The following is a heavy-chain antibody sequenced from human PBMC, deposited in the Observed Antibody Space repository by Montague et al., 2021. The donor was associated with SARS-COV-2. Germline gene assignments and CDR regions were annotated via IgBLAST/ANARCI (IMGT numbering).Heavy chain of an antibody. CDR3: AGAEAATGTPDDP. Sequence: SETLSLTCTVSGGSISSYYWSWIRQPSGKGREWIGRIYGSGSTNYNSSLKSRVTMSVDSSKNQFSLRLCSVTAEDAAVYYCAGAEAATGTPDDPWGQGTLVTVSS. CDR2: IYGSGST. V-gene: IGHV4-4*07. CDR1: GGSISSYY. J-gene: IGHJ5*02. D-gene: IGHD6-25*01.